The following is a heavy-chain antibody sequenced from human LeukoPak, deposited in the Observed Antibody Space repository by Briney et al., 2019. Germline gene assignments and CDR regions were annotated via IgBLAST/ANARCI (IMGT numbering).Heavy chain of an antibody. D-gene: IGHD6-19*01. Sequence: GGTLRLSCAASGFTFSTYGITWVRQAPGKGLEWVSTISGRGGSTYYADSVKGRFTISRDNSNNTLCLQMNSLRAEDTAVYYCARDSWAVGGGYYDYWGQGTLVTVSS. J-gene: IGHJ4*02. CDR1: GFTFSTYG. V-gene: IGHV3-23*01. CDR3: ARDSWAVGGGYYDY. CDR2: ISGRGGST.